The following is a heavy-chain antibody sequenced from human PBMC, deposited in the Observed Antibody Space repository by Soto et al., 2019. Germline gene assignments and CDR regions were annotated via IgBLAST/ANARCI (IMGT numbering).Heavy chain of an antibody. Sequence: QVQLVESGGGVVQPGRSLRLSCAASGFTFSSYGMHWVRQAPGKGLEWVAVIWYDGSNEYYADSVKGRFTISRDNSKNTLYLQMNSLRAEDTAVYYCARDPGYSRSYYFDYWGQGTLVTVSS. V-gene: IGHV3-33*01. CDR2: IWYDGSNE. CDR1: GFTFSSYG. CDR3: ARDPGYSRSYYFDY. J-gene: IGHJ4*02. D-gene: IGHD6-6*01.